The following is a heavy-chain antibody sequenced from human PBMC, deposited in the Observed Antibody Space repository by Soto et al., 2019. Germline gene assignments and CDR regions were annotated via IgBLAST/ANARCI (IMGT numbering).Heavy chain of an antibody. V-gene: IGHV1-2*02. D-gene: IGHD2-15*01. CDR3: ARGTALRSYFLMDV. Sequence: GASVKVSCKASGYTFTDYYIHWVRQAPGQGLEWMGWIRPNSGGTGSAQRFQGRVIMTRDTSISTAYMELTSLTPDDTGVYFCARGTALRSYFLMDVWGPGTKVTVSS. CDR1: GYTFTDYY. CDR2: IRPNSGGT. J-gene: IGHJ6*02.